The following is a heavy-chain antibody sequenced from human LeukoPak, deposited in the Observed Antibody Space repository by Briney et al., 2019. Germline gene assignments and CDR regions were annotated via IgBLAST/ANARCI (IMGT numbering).Heavy chain of an antibody. J-gene: IGHJ4*02. CDR2: ISAYNGNT. Sequence: GASVKVSCKASGYTFISYGISWVRQAPGQGLEWMGWISAYNGNTDYAQKLQGRVTMTTDTSTSTVYMELSSLRSEDTAVYYCARADILAGYYPLWGQGTLVTVSS. CDR3: ARADILAGYYPL. CDR1: GYTFISYG. D-gene: IGHD3-9*01. V-gene: IGHV1-18*01.